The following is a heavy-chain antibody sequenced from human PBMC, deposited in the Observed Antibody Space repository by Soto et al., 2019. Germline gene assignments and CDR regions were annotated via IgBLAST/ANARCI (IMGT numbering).Heavy chain of an antibody. D-gene: IGHD3-10*01. J-gene: IGHJ6*02. CDR1: GFTFSSYA. CDR3: ARERMVRGVLAKYYYYYYGMDV. V-gene: IGHV3-30-3*01. CDR2: ISYDGSNK. Sequence: GGSLRLSCAASGFTFSSYAMHWVRQAPGKGLEWVAVISYDGSNKYYADSVKGRFTISRDNSKNTLYLQMNSLRAEDTAVYYCARERMVRGVLAKYYYYYYGMDVWGQGTTVTVSS.